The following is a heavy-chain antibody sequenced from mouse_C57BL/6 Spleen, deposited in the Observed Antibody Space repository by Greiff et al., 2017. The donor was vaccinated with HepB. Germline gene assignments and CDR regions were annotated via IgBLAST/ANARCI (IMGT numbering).Heavy chain of an antibody. J-gene: IGHJ3*01. CDR1: GYTFTSYW. Sequence: QVQLQQPGAELVKPGASVKLSCKASGYTFTSYWMHWVKQRPGQGLEWIGMIHPNSGSTNYNEKFKSKATLTVDKSSSTAYMQLSSLTSEDSAVYYCARWGSSGLFAYWGQGTLVTVSA. CDR2: IHPNSGST. CDR3: ARWGSSGLFAY. V-gene: IGHV1-64*01. D-gene: IGHD3-2*02.